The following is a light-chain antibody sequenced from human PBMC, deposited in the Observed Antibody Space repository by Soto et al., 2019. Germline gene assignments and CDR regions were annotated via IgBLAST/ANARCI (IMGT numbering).Light chain of an antibody. CDR2: ETS. Sequence: QAVVTQEPSLTVSPGGTVTLTCASSTGAVTSGHYPYWFQQKPCQAPRTLIYETSTKQSWTPARFSGSLLGGKAVLTLSGAHPEDEADYYCLLSYPTNRVFGAGTQLTVL. V-gene: IGLV7-46*01. CDR3: LLSYPTNRV. CDR1: TGAVTSGHY. J-gene: IGLJ2*01.